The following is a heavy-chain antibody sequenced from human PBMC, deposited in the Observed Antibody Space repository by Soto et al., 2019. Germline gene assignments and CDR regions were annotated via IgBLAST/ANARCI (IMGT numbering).Heavy chain of an antibody. CDR2: IRSKAYGGTT. D-gene: IGHD6-25*01. CDR1: GFTFGDYA. CDR3: TRDFGDYSSAFQVDAFDI. J-gene: IGHJ3*02. V-gene: IGHV3-49*03. Sequence: PGGSLRLSCTASGFTFGDYAMSWFRQAPGKGLEWVGFIRSKAYGGTTEYAASVKGRFTISRDDSKSIAYLQMNSLKTEDTAVYYCTRDFGDYSSAFQVDAFDIWGQGTMVTVSS.